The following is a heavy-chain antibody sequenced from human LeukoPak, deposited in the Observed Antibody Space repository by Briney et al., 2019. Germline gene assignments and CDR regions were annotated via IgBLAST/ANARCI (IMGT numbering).Heavy chain of an antibody. CDR1: GFTFSSYA. J-gene: IGHJ4*02. V-gene: IGHV3-30*04. CDR2: ISYDGSNK. CDR3: AGEYDSSGYYYSAFDY. D-gene: IGHD3-22*01. Sequence: PGRSLRLSCAASGFTFSSYAMHWVRQAPGKGLEWVAVISYDGSNKYYADSVKGRFTISRDNSKNTLYLQMYSLRAEDTAVYYCAGEYDSSGYYYSAFDYWGQGTLVTVSS.